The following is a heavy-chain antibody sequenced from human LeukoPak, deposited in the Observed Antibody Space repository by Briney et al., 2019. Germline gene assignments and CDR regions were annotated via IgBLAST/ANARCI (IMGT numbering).Heavy chain of an antibody. Sequence: SQTLSLTCAISGDSVSSTRSAWNWIRQSPSRGLEWLGRTYYRSKWYNDYAPSVESRISINPDTSKNQFSLQLNSVTPEDTAVYYCARDPVASSGGLWFGELLVRWYFDYWGQGTLVTVSS. V-gene: IGHV6-1*01. CDR2: TYYRSKWYN. D-gene: IGHD3-10*01. CDR3: ARDPVASSGGLWFGELLVRWYFDY. CDR1: GDSVSSTRSA. J-gene: IGHJ4*02.